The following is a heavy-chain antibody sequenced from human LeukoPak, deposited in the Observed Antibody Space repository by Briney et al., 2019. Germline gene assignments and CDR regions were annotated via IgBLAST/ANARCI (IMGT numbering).Heavy chain of an antibody. Sequence: GGSLRLSCAASGLTFSSYGMHWVRQAPGKGLEWVAFIRYDGRNKYYADSVKGRFTISRDNSRNTLYLQMNSLRPEDTAVYYCAKEGGAAVGTTDFDYWGQGTLVTVSS. J-gene: IGHJ4*02. CDR2: IRYDGRNK. CDR1: GLTFSSYG. D-gene: IGHD6-13*01. CDR3: AKEGGAAVGTTDFDY. V-gene: IGHV3-30*02.